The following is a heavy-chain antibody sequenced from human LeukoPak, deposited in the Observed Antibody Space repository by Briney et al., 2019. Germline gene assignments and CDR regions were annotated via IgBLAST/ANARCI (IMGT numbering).Heavy chain of an antibody. D-gene: IGHD6-19*01. CDR3: ARGLSSGWTQGDAFDI. V-gene: IGHV3-13*04. CDR2: IGTAGDT. CDR1: GFTFSSYD. Sequence: GGSLRLSCAASGFTFSSYDMHWVRQATGKGLEWVSAIGTAGDTYYPGSVKGRFTISRENAKNSLYLQMNGLRAGDTAVYYCARGLSSGWTQGDAFDIWGQGTMVTVSS. J-gene: IGHJ3*02.